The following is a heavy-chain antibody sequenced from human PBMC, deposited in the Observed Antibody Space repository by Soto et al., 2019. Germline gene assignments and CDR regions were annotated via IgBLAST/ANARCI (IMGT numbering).Heavy chain of an antibody. D-gene: IGHD6-19*01. Sequence: QVQLVESGGGVVQPGRSLRLSCAASGFTFSSYGMHWVRQAPGKGLEWVAVIWYDGSNKYYADSVKGRFTISRDNSKNALHLQMNSLRAEDTAVYYCARDMGSRAVAGRLIDYWGQGTLVTVSS. CDR1: GFTFSSYG. CDR3: ARDMGSRAVAGRLIDY. V-gene: IGHV3-33*01. J-gene: IGHJ4*02. CDR2: IWYDGSNK.